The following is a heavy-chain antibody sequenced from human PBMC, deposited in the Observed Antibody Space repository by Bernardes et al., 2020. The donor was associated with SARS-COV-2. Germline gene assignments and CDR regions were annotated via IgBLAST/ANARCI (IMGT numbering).Heavy chain of an antibody. J-gene: IGHJ4*02. CDR2: IETRGTT. CDR1: GRSISSGSHY. V-gene: IGHV4-61*02. CDR3: VRVVQDSSGSGSYPQYYDY. Sequence: SETLSLTCTVSGRSISSGSHYCGWIRQPAANGLDGCGRIETRGTTSSQPSLQTRVPISVDTTKNQFSLKLSSVTAADTTVYYCVRVVQDSSGSGSYPQYYDYWGPGTLVSVSS. D-gene: IGHD3-10*01.